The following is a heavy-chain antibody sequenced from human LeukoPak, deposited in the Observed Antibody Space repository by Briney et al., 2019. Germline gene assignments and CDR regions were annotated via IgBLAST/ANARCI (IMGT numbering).Heavy chain of an antibody. CDR2: VHYSGTA. CDR1: DGSISSSSDS. Sequence: SETLSLTCTVFDGSISSSSDSWGWIRQPPGKVLEWIGSVHYSGTAYYNPSLRSRVTISLDASKNQFSVRLTSLNAADTAVYFCARGLGYSYEEFDYWGQGTLVTVSS. CDR3: ARGLGYSYEEFDY. V-gene: IGHV4-39*07. J-gene: IGHJ4*02. D-gene: IGHD5-18*01.